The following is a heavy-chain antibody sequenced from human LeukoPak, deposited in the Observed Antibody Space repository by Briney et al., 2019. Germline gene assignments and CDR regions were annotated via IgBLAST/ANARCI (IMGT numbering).Heavy chain of an antibody. D-gene: IGHD3-10*01. CDR1: GFTVSSMY. CDR2: IYSGGST. V-gene: IGHV3-66*01. J-gene: IGHJ4*02. Sequence: PGGSLRLSCAASGFTVSSMYMSWVRQAPGGGLEWVSVIYSGGSTYFADSVKGRFTIYRDNSKNTLYLQMNSLKAEDAAVYYCASVFEDYWGQGTLVTVSS. CDR3: ASVFEDY.